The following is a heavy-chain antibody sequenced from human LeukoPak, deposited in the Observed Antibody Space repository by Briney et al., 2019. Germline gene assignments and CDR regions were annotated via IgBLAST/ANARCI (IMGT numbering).Heavy chain of an antibody. V-gene: IGHV1-46*01. CDR2: INPSGSST. CDR1: GYSYTSHY. CDR3: ARDNSVGDVAWWFDP. D-gene: IGHD1-26*01. Sequence: ASVKVSCKASGYSYTSHYMHWVRQAPGQGLEWLGLINPSGSSTLYAQKFQGRVTMTRDMSTTTDYMELSSLRSEDTAVYYCARDNSVGDVAWWFDPWGQGTLVTVSS. J-gene: IGHJ5*02.